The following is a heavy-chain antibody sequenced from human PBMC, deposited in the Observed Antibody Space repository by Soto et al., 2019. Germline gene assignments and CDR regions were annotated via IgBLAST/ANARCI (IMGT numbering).Heavy chain of an antibody. J-gene: IGHJ4*02. Sequence: QVQLVESGGGVVQPGRYLRFSCAASGVTFSSYAMHWVRQAPGKGLEWVAVISYDGSNKYYADSVKGRFTISRDNSKNTLYLQMNSLRAEDTAVYYCAREDIAVAADYWGQGTLVTVSS. CDR1: GVTFSSYA. CDR3: AREDIAVAADY. CDR2: ISYDGSNK. V-gene: IGHV3-30-3*01. D-gene: IGHD6-19*01.